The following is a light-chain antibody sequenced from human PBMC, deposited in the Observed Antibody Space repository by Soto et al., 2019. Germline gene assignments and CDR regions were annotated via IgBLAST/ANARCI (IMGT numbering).Light chain of an antibody. CDR2: EVS. Sequence: QSGLPQTSSVSGYHGKTITISCTGTSRDVGSYNLVSWYQQHPGKAPKLMIHEVSGRPSGVSNRFSASKSGNTASLTISGLQAEDEADYYCCSYAGSSTSLYVFGTGTKVTVL. J-gene: IGLJ1*01. CDR1: SRDVGSYNL. CDR3: CSYAGSSTSLYV. V-gene: IGLV2-23*02.